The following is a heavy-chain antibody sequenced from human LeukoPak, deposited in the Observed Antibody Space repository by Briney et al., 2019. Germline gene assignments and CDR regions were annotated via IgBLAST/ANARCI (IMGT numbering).Heavy chain of an antibody. CDR2: IIPIFGTA. V-gene: IGHV1-69*13. J-gene: IGHJ5*02. CDR1: GGTFSSYA. Sequence: GASVKVSCKASGGTFSSYAISWVRQAPGQGLEWMGGIIPIFGTANYAQKFQGRVTITADESTSTAYMELSRLTSDDTAVYYCAGGGVDSYVGRRRWFDPWGQGTLVTVSS. D-gene: IGHD2-21*02. CDR3: AGGGVDSYVGRRRWFDP.